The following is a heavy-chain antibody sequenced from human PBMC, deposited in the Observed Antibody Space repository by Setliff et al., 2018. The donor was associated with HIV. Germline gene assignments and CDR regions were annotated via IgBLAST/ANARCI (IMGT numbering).Heavy chain of an antibody. CDR1: GYTFTSYY. V-gene: IGHV1-46*01. CDR2: IYPRGGGT. Sequence: GASVKVSCKASGYTFTSYYIHWVRQAPGQGLEWMGIIYPRGGGTTYAQTFQGRATMTSDTSTSTVYMELSSLRSEDTAMYYCARFAVAGTKWSDPWGQGTLVTVSS. J-gene: IGHJ5*02. CDR3: ARFAVAGTKWSDP. D-gene: IGHD6-19*01.